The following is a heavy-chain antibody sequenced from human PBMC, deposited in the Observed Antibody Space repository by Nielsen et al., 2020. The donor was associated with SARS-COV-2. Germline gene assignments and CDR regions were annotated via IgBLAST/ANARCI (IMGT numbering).Heavy chain of an antibody. CDR2: ISYSGST. D-gene: IGHD3-22*01. CDR3: ARMYDSSGYYFRIDAFDI. CDR1: GGSISSGDYY. J-gene: IGHJ3*02. V-gene: IGHV4-61*08. Sequence: SETLSLTCTVSGGSISSGDYYWTWIRQPPGMGLEYIGYISYSGSTNYNPSLKSRVTISVDTSKNQFSLKLISVTAADTAVYYCARMYDSSGYYFRIDAFDIWGQGTMVTVSS.